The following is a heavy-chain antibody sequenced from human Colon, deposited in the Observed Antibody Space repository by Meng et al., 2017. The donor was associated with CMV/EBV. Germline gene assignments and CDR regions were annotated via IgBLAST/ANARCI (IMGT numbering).Heavy chain of an antibody. Sequence: GESLKISCAASGFNLSDYYLNWIRQAPGKGLEWVAYSSNSGTYIKYADSVKGRFTISRDNAKNSLHLQMNSLRVEDSAIYYCARTPGSSPAGGDGMDVWGQGTTVTVSS. CDR3: ARTPGSSPAGGDGMDV. D-gene: IGHD6-13*01. CDR2: SSNSGTYI. CDR1: GFNLSDYY. J-gene: IGHJ6*02. V-gene: IGHV3-11*06.